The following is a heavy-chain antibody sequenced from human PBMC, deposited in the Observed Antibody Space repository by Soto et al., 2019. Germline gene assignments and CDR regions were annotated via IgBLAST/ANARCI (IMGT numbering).Heavy chain of an antibody. Sequence: QVQLQESGPGLVKPSQTLSLTCTVSGGSISSGGYYWSWIRQHPGKGLEWIGYIYYSGSTYYNPSLKSRVTISVDTSKNQFSLKLSSVTAADTVVYYCARDGAARWRAFDIWGQGIMVTVSS. CDR1: GGSISSGGYY. V-gene: IGHV4-31*03. CDR2: IYYSGST. J-gene: IGHJ3*02. CDR3: ARDGAARWRAFDI. D-gene: IGHD6-6*01.